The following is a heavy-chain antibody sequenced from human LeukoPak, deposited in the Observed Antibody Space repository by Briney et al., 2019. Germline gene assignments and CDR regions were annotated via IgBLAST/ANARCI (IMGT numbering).Heavy chain of an antibody. Sequence: GGSLRLSRAASGFTFRSHAMSWVRQAPGKGLQFVSGLIENGATTHYADSVKGRFTISRDNSRSTVYLQMTSLRAEGTAVYYCVKNYQVGNSPAFGDCWGQGTLVTVSS. CDR1: GFTFRSHA. J-gene: IGHJ4*02. CDR3: VKNYQVGNSPAFGDC. CDR2: LIENGATT. V-gene: IGHV3-23*01. D-gene: IGHD2-21*01.